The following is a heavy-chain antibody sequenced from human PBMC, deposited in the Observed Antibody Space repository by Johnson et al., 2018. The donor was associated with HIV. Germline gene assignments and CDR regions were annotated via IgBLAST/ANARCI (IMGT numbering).Heavy chain of an antibody. D-gene: IGHD3-22*01. J-gene: IGHJ3*02. Sequence: QVQLVESGGGVVQPGGSLRLSCAASGFTFDDYAMHWVRQAPAKGLEWVAVISYDGSDKYYADSVNGRFTISRDNSKNTLYLQMNSLRAEDTAVYYCARLYYYDSSGYYVGAFDIWGQGTMVTVSS. CDR3: ARLYYYDSSGYYVGAFDI. V-gene: IGHV3-30*04. CDR2: ISYDGSDK. CDR1: GFTFDDYA.